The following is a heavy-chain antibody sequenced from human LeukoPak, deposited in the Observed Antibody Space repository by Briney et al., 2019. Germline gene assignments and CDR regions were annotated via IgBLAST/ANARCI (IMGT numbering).Heavy chain of an antibody. D-gene: IGHD2-15*01. V-gene: IGHV4-59*02. CDR2: IYYSGST. CDR1: AGSVTSYY. J-gene: IGHJ6*03. Sequence: PSETLSLTYTVAAGSVTSYYWGSIRQPPGKGLEWIGYIYYSGSTNYNPPLKSRVTISVDTSKNQFSLKLSSVTAAYTAVYYWARAENGSGGSCYSGYYYYYMDVWGKGTTVTVSS. CDR3: ARAENGSGGSCYSGYYYYYMDV.